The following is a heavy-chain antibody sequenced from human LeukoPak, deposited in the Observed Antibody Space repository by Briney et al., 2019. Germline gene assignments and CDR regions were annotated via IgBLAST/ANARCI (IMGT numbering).Heavy chain of an antibody. CDR1: GYTFTGYY. CDR2: INPSSGGT. CDR3: VPGPEGGGGFYFDY. D-gene: IGHD3-16*01. J-gene: IGHJ4*02. Sequence: ASVKVSCKAYGYTFTGYYMHWVRPAPGQGLEWMGWINPSSGGTSYAQGFQGRVTMTRDTSISTAYMELSRLRSDDTAVYYCVPGPEGGGGFYFDYWGQGTLVTVSS. V-gene: IGHV1-2*02.